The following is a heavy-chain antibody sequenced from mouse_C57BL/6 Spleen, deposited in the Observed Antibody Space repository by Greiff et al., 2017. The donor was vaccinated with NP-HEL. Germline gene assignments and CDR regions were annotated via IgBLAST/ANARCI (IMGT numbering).Heavy chain of an antibody. CDR2: IDPANGNT. Sequence: VQLKESVAELVRPGASVKLSCTASGFNIKNTYMHWVKQRPEQGLEWIGRIDPANGNTKYAPKFQGKATITADTSSNTAYLQLSSLTSEDTAIYYCAACDYDYDGYFDYWGQGTTLTVSS. CDR3: AACDYDYDGYFDY. J-gene: IGHJ2*01. D-gene: IGHD2-4*01. CDR1: GFNIKNTY. V-gene: IGHV14-3*01.